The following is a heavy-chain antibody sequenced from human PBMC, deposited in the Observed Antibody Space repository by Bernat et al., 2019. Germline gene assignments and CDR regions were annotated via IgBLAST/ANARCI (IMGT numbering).Heavy chain of an antibody. CDR1: GFTFSSYS. CDR3: ARAKEGGMDV. CDR2: ISSSSSTI. Sequence: EVQLVESGGGLVQPGGSLRLSCAASGFTFSSYSMNWVRQAPGKGLEWVSYISSSSSTIYYADSVKGRFTISRDNAKNSLYLQMNSLRAEDTAVYYCARAKEGGMDVWGQGTTVTVSS. J-gene: IGHJ6*02. V-gene: IGHV3-48*01.